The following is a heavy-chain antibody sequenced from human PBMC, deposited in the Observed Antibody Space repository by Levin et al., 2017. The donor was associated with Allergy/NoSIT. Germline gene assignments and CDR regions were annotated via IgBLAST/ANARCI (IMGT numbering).Heavy chain of an antibody. J-gene: IGHJ4*02. D-gene: IGHD1-26*01. CDR1: GFTFSSYS. CDR2: IDGNGANT. V-gene: IGHV3-64D*06. CDR3: VKQTAGAGNF. Sequence: HAGGSLRLSCSASGFTFSSYSMHWVRQAPGKGLEYVSAIDGNGANTYYAESVKGRFTISRDNSKNTLYLQMSSLRSEDTAVYYCVKQTAGAGNFWGQGTLVTVSS.